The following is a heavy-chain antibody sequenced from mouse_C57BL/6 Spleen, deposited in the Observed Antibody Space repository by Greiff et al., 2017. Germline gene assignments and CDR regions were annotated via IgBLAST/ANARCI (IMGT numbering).Heavy chain of an antibody. CDR3: ARYGGWPRGGFDY. CDR1: GYPFTNHW. V-gene: IGHV1-63*01. J-gene: IGHJ2*01. Sequence: QVQLQQSGAELVRPGTSVKMSCRASGYPFTNHWKGWAKPRPGHGLEWIGDIYPGGGYTNYNEKFKGKATLTADKSSSTAYMQFSSLTSEDSAIYYCARYGGWPRGGFDYWGQGTTLTVSA. D-gene: IGHD1-1*01. CDR2: IYPGGGYT.